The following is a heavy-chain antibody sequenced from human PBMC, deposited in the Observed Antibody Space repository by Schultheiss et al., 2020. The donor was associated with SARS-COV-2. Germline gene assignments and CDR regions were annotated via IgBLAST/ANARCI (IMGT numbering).Heavy chain of an antibody. Sequence: GESLKISCAASGFTFSSYAMHWVRQAPGKGLEWVAVISYDGSNKYYADSVKGRFTISRDNSKNTLYLQMNSLRAEDTAVYYCAKDQERSSIAVAGILDYWGQGTLVTVSS. V-gene: IGHV3-30-3*01. CDR2: ISYDGSNK. J-gene: IGHJ4*02. CDR3: AKDQERSSIAVAGILDY. CDR1: GFTFSSYA. D-gene: IGHD6-19*01.